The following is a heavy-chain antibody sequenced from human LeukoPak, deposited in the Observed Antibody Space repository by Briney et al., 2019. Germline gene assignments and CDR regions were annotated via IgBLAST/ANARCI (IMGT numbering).Heavy chain of an antibody. Sequence: GESLKISCKGSGYSFTSYWIGWVRQLPGKGLEWMGIIYPGDSDTRYSPSFQGQVTISADKFISTAYLQWSSLKASDTAMYYCARTSRVDTAMVRYWGQGTLVTVSS. CDR1: GYSFTSYW. V-gene: IGHV5-51*01. D-gene: IGHD5-18*01. CDR3: ARTSRVDTAMVRY. CDR2: IYPGDSDT. J-gene: IGHJ4*02.